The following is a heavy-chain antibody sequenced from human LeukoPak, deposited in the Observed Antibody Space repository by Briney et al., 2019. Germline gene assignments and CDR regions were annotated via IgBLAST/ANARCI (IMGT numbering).Heavy chain of an antibody. Sequence: GGSLRLSCAASGFSFVNNAMGWVRQAPGKGLEWVSGICASGRCTFYAAPVRGRFTVSRDNFKNSLYLQMNNLRAEDTAVYYCAKFINVSGTQILREYWGQGALVTVSS. CDR3: AKFINVSGTQILREY. CDR1: GFSFVNNA. CDR2: ICASGRCT. V-gene: IGHV3-23*01. J-gene: IGHJ4*02. D-gene: IGHD1-1*01.